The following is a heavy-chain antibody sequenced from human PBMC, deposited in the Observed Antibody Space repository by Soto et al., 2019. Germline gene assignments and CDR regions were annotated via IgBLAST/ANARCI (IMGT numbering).Heavy chain of an antibody. CDR3: TTADPRLYQYQPRGTFDY. J-gene: IGHJ4*02. D-gene: IGHD2-2*01. CDR2: IKSKTDGGTT. Sequence: GGSLRLSCAASGFTFSNAWMNWVRQAPGKGLEWVGRIKSKTDGGTTDYAAPVKGRFTISRDDSKNTLYLQMNSLKTEDTAVYYCTTADPRLYQYQPRGTFDYWGQGTLVTVSS. CDR1: GFTFSNAW. V-gene: IGHV3-15*07.